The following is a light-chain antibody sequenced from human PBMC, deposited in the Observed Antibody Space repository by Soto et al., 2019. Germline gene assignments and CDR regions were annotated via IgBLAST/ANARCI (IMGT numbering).Light chain of an antibody. CDR3: QQYHSPPLT. V-gene: IGKV4-1*01. J-gene: IGKJ1*01. Sequence: DIVMTQSPDSLAVSLGERATINCKSSQSVLFASKNYLAWYQQKTGQAPRLLIYWASTRESGVPDRFSGSGSGTDFTLIISSLQAEDVAVYFCQQYHSPPLTFGQGTQVEIK. CDR2: WAS. CDR1: QSVLFASKNY.